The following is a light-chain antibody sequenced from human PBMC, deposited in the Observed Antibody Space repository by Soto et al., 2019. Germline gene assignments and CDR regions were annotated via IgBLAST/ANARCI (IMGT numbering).Light chain of an antibody. CDR2: QVT. J-gene: IGLJ1*01. V-gene: IGLV2-14*01. CDR3: TSFSSSTSPYV. CDR1: TRDIAGYNY. Sequence: QSALTQPASVSGSLGQSITISCTGTTRDIAGYNYISWYHRLPGKAPKLMIYQVTIRPSGISNRFSGSKSGNTSSLPISGLQAEDEADYYCTSFSSSTSPYVFGTGTKVTVL.